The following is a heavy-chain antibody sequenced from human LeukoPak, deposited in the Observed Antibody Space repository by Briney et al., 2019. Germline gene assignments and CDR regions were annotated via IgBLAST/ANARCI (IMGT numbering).Heavy chain of an antibody. V-gene: IGHV3-30*04. CDR1: GFSISTYP. J-gene: IGHJ5*02. D-gene: IGHD6-19*01. CDR3: AREDRSSGRAGIFGFS. Sequence: GGSLRLSCAASGFSISTYPMHWVRQTPGKGLEWVSAISPDCTGKPYADSVKGRFTISRDNSRTTLDLQMDRPRDEDTAIYYCAREDRSSGRAGIFGFSWGQGTLVTVSS. CDR2: ISPDCTGK.